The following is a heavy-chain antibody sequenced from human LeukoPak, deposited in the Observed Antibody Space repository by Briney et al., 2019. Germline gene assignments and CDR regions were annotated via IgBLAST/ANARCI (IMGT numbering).Heavy chain of an antibody. V-gene: IGHV3-30*02. CDR1: GFTFSYYG. CDR3: AKEYTGTFSPFPSYFDN. Sequence: GGSLRLSCAASGFTFSYYGMHWVRQAPGKGLEWVAFIRYDGNDKFYAETVKGRFTISRDTSRNTLYLQMNRLRPEDTAVYYCAKEYTGTFSPFPSYFDNWGQGTLVTVSS. CDR2: IRYDGNDK. J-gene: IGHJ4*02. D-gene: IGHD1-26*01.